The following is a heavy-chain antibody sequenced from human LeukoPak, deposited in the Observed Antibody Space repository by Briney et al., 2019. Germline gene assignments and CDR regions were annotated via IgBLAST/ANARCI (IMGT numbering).Heavy chain of an antibody. CDR3: ARGLQRITIFGVVIKRFDP. V-gene: IGHV4-4*07. Sequence: SETLSLTCTVSGGSISSYYWSWIRQPAGKGLEWIGRIYTSGSTNYNPSLKSRVTMSVDTSKNQFSLKLSSVTAADTAVYYCARGLQRITIFGVVIKRFDPWGQGTLVTVSS. CDR2: IYTSGST. D-gene: IGHD3-3*01. J-gene: IGHJ5*02. CDR1: GGSISSYY.